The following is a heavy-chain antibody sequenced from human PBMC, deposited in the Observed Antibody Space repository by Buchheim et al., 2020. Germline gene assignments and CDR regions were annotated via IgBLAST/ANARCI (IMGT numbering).Heavy chain of an antibody. J-gene: IGHJ4*02. Sequence: QVHLRESGPGLVKPSETLSLTCTVSGDSINNYYWSWIRQSPGKGLEWIGYVYYTGSPIYNPSLKSRVNILVDRSRNQLSLRLASVTAADTAVYYCGRLLAAGTFVVEHWGQGTL. CDR2: VYYTGSP. V-gene: IGHV4-59*01. CDR1: GDSINNYY. D-gene: IGHD2-21*01. CDR3: GRLLAAGTFVVEH.